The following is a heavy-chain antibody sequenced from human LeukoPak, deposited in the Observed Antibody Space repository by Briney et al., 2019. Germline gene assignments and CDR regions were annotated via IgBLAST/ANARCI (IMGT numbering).Heavy chain of an antibody. CDR1: GFTFSSYA. J-gene: IGHJ4*02. D-gene: IGHD5-24*01. Sequence: SGGSLRLSCAASGFTFSSYAMSWVRQAPGKGLEWVSAISGSGGSTYYADSVKGRLTISRDNSKNTLYLQMNSLRAEDTAVYYCAKDNRKNGYPSRDYFDYWGQGTLVTVSS. CDR3: AKDNRKNGYPSRDYFDY. CDR2: ISGSGGST. V-gene: IGHV3-23*01.